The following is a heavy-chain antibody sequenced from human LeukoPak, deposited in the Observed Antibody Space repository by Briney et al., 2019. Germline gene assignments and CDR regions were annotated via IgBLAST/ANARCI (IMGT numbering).Heavy chain of an antibody. D-gene: IGHD1-26*01. CDR1: GYTLTELS. V-gene: IGHV1-24*01. J-gene: IGHJ5*02. CDR3: AKSGSFPKDNWFDP. Sequence: GASVKVSCKVSGYTLTELSMHWVRQAPGKGLEWMGGFDPEDGETIYAQKFQGRVTMTEDTSTDTAYMELSSLRSDDTAVYYCAKSGSFPKDNWFDPWGQGTLVTVSS. CDR2: FDPEDGET.